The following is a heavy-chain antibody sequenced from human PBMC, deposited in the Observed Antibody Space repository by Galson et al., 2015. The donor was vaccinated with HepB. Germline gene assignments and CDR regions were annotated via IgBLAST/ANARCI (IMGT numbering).Heavy chain of an antibody. Sequence: SVKVSCKASGYTLTELSMHWVRQAPGKGLEWMGGFDPEDGETIYAQKFQGRVTMTEDTSTDTAYMELSSLRSEDTAVYYCATQFGYCSSTSCYPYYYYMDVWGKGTTVTVSS. CDR3: ATQFGYCSSTSCYPYYYYMDV. D-gene: IGHD2-2*01. J-gene: IGHJ6*03. CDR1: GYTLTELS. CDR2: FDPEDGET. V-gene: IGHV1-24*01.